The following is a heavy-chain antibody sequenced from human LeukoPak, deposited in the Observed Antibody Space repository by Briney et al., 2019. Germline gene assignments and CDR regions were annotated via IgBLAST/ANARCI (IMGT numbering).Heavy chain of an antibody. CDR1: GGSVYTSDYY. CDR3: ARDKSGTYGMDV. CDR2: IFYTGKT. J-gene: IGHJ6*02. D-gene: IGHD1-14*01. Sequence: SETLSLTCTVSGGSVYTSDYYWGWVRQPPGKGPEWIGDIFYTGKTNYNPSLKSRVTMSVDTSKNQFSLKLSSVTAADTAVYYCARDKSGTYGMDVWGQGTTVTVSS. V-gene: IGHV4-61*08.